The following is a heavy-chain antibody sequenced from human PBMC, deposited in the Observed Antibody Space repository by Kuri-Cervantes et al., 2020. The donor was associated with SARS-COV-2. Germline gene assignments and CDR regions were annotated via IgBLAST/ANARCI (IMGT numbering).Heavy chain of an antibody. Sequence: GKSLKISCAASGFTFSSYSMNWVRQAPGKGLEWVSSISSSSSYIYYADSVKGRFTISRDNAKNSLYLRMNSLRAEDTAVYYCARVHSYGPQDYYYYGMDVWGQGTTVTVSS. D-gene: IGHD5-18*01. J-gene: IGHJ6*02. CDR1: GFTFSSYS. CDR2: ISSSSSYI. V-gene: IGHV3-21*01. CDR3: ARVHSYGPQDYYYYGMDV.